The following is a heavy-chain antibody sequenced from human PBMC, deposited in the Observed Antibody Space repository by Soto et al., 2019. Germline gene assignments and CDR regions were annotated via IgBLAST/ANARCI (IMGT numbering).Heavy chain of an antibody. V-gene: IGHV4-31*03. J-gene: IGHJ6*02. D-gene: IGHD3-9*01. Sequence: PSETLSLTCTVSGGSISSGGYYWSWIRQHPGKGLEWIGYIYYSGSTYYNPSLKSRVTISVDTSKNQFSLKLSSVTAADTAVYYCARWAETGYYPLFHYYYYGMDVWGQGTTVTVSS. CDR1: GGSISSGGYY. CDR3: ARWAETGYYPLFHYYYYGMDV. CDR2: IYYSGST.